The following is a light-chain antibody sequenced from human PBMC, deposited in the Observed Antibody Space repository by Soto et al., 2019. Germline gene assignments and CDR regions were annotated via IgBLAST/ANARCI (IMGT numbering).Light chain of an antibody. CDR3: TSYTSSNTLV. J-gene: IGLJ3*02. V-gene: IGLV2-14*01. Sequence: QSVLTQPASVSGSPGQSITISCTGTSRDVGGYNYVSWYQHHPGKAPKLVIYEVNNRRSGISDRFSGSKSGNTASLTISGLQAEDEADYYCTSYTSSNTLVFGGGTKLTVL. CDR2: EVN. CDR1: SRDVGGYNY.